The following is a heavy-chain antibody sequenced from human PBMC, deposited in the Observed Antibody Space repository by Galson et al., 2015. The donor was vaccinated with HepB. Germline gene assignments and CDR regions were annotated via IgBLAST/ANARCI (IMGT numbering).Heavy chain of an antibody. CDR1: GYTLTELS. J-gene: IGHJ5*02. V-gene: IGHV1-24*01. Sequence: SVKVSCKVSGYTLTELSMHWVRQAPGKGLEWMGGFDPEDGETIYAQKFQGRVTMTGDTSTDTAYMELSSLRSEDTAVYYCATVKGLYCSGGSCYGDLDWFDPWGQGTLVTVSS. CDR3: ATVKGLYCSGGSCYGDLDWFDP. D-gene: IGHD2-15*01. CDR2: FDPEDGET.